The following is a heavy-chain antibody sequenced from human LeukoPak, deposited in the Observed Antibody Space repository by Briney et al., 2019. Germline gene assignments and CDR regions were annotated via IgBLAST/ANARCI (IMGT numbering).Heavy chain of an antibody. Sequence: PGGSLRLSCAASGFTFSNYTTSWVRQAPGKRLDWVSTISGSGGGTYYADSVKGRFTISRDNSKNTLHLQMNSLRAEDTAIYYCAKRIGSCNSISCLYFDHWGQGALVTVSS. CDR2: ISGSGGGT. J-gene: IGHJ4*02. CDR1: GFTFSNYT. D-gene: IGHD2-2*01. V-gene: IGHV3-23*01. CDR3: AKRIGSCNSISCLYFDH.